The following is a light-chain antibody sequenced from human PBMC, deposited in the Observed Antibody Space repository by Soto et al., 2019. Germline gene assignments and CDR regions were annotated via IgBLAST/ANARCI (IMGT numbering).Light chain of an antibody. CDR2: EGS. CDR3: CSYAGSRGLV. V-gene: IGLV2-23*01. Sequence: QSALTQPASVSGSPGQSITISCTGTSSDVGGYNLVSWYQQHPGKAPKLMIYEGSKRPSGVSNRFSGSKSGNTASLTISGLQAEDEADYYCCSYAGSRGLVFGGGTKVTVL. CDR1: SSDVGGYNL. J-gene: IGLJ2*01.